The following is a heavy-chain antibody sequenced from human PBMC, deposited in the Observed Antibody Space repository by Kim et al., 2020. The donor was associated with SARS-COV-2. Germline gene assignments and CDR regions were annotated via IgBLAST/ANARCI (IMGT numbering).Heavy chain of an antibody. V-gene: IGHV3-23*01. D-gene: IGHD2-21*02. CDR3: ARGVTY. J-gene: IGHJ4*02. Sequence: SNGITSYIDSVNGGFTISRDNSKTTMYLQMNNLGAEDTALYFCARGVTYWGQGTLVTVSP. CDR2: SNGIT.